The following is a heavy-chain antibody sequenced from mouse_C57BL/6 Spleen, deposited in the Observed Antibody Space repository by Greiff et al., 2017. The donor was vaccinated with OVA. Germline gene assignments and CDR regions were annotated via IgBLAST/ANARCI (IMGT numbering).Heavy chain of an antibody. CDR3: ARPYYSNYFLFAY. CDR2: IYPGDGDT. V-gene: IGHV1-82*01. J-gene: IGHJ3*01. D-gene: IGHD2-5*01. CDR1: GYAFSSSW. Sequence: QVHVKQSGPELVKPGASVKISCKASGYAFSSSWMNWVKQRPGKGLEWIGRIYPGDGDTNYNGKFKGKATLTADKSSSTAYMQLSSLTSEDSAVYYCARPYYSNYFLFAYWGQGTLVTVSA.